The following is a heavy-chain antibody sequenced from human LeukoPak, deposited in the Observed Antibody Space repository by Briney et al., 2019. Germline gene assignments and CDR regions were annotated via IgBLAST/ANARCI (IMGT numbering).Heavy chain of an antibody. V-gene: IGHV4-39*01. CDR2: IYSGGTT. D-gene: IGHD2-21*01. CDR1: GGSVGSSDSY. CDR3: ARRGLVVVPL. J-gene: IGHJ4*02. Sequence: SETLSLTCTVSGGSVGSSDSYWVWVRQPPGKGLEWVGSIYSGGTTHYNPSLKSRVTVSVDTSKNQFSLSLTSVTAADTAVYYCARRGLVVVPLWGQGTLVTVSS.